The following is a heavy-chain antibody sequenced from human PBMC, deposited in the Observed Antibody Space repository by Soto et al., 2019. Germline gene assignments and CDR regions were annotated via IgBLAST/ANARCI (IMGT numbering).Heavy chain of an antibody. V-gene: IGHV1-69*13. Sequence: SVKVSCKASGGTFSSYAISWVRQAPGQGLEWMGGIIPIFGTADYAQKFQGRVTITADESTSTAYMELSSLRSEDTAVYYCARGAYYYDSSGYYFDYWGQGTLVTVSS. CDR3: ARGAYYYDSSGYYFDY. D-gene: IGHD3-22*01. CDR1: GGTFSSYA. CDR2: IIPIFGTA. J-gene: IGHJ4*02.